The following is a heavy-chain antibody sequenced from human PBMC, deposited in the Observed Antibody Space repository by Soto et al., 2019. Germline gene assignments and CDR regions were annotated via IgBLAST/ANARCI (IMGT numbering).Heavy chain of an antibody. CDR3: AKGGPMVRGPRGYFDY. V-gene: IGHV3-30*18. CDR1: GFTFSSYG. CDR2: ISYDGSNK. D-gene: IGHD3-10*01. J-gene: IGHJ4*02. Sequence: QVQLVESGGGVVQPGRSLRLSCAASGFTFSSYGMHWVRQAPGKGLERVAVISYDGSNKYYADSVKGRFTISRDNSKNTLYLQMNCLRAEDTAGYYCAKGGPMVRGPRGYFDYWGQGTLVTVSS.